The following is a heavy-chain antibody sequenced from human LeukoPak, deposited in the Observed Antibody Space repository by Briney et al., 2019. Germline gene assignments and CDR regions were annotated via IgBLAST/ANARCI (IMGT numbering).Heavy chain of an antibody. D-gene: IGHD3-10*01. V-gene: IGHV4-34*12. CDR2: IFYSGST. CDR1: GGSFSGYY. Sequence: PSETLSLTCAVYGGSFSGYYWSWIRQPPGKGLEWIGSIFYSGSTYYNPSLKSRVTISVDTSKNQFSLKLSSVTAADTAVYYCARCYGSGLIDYWGQGTLVTVSS. J-gene: IGHJ4*02. CDR3: ARCYGSGLIDY.